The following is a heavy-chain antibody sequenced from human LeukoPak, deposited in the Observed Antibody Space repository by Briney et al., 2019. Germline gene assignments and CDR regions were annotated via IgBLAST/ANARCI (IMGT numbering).Heavy chain of an antibody. D-gene: IGHD4-11*01. Sequence: SQTLSLTCAVSGGSISSGGYSWSWIRQPPGKGLEWIGYIYHSGSTYYNPSLKSRVTISVDTSKNQFSLKLSSVTAADTAVYYCASIYDSTYDYWGQGTLVTVSS. CDR1: GGSISSGGYS. V-gene: IGHV4-30-2*01. J-gene: IGHJ4*02. CDR2: IYHSGST. CDR3: ASIYDSTYDY.